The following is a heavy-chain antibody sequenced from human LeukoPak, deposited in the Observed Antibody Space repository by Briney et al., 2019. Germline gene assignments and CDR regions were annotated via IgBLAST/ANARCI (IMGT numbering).Heavy chain of an antibody. CDR1: GFTFSSYG. CDR2: IWYDGSNK. Sequence: GGSLRLSCAASGFTFSSYGMHWVRQAPGKGLEWVAVIWYDGSNKYYADSVKGRFTISRDNSKNTLYLQMNSLRAEDTAVDYCARERWELLSFNYYLDYWGQGTLVTVSS. D-gene: IGHD1-26*01. V-gene: IGHV3-33*01. CDR3: ARERWELLSFNYYLDY. J-gene: IGHJ4*02.